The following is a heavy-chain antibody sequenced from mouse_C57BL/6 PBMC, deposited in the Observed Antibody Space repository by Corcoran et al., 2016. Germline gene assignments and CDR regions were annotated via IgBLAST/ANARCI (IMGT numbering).Heavy chain of an antibody. Sequence: EVQLQQSGPELVKPGASVKISCKASGYTFTDYYMNWVKQSHGKSLEWIGDINPNNGGTSYNQKFKGKATLTVDKSSSTAYMELRSLTSEDSAVYYCARWVFGSSYRYFDVWRTGTTVTVSS. V-gene: IGHV1-26*01. CDR3: ARWVFGSSYRYFDV. D-gene: IGHD1-1*01. CDR1: GYTFTDYY. CDR2: INPNNGGT. J-gene: IGHJ1*03.